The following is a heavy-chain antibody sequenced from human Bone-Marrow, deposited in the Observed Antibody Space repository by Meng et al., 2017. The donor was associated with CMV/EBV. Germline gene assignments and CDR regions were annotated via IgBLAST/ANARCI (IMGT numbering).Heavy chain of an antibody. Sequence: GESLKISCAASGFTFSTYWMGWVRQAPGKGLEWVANIKPDGSEKQYVDSVKGRFTISRDNAENSLYLQMNSLRVEDTAVYYCARHGGWLDFWGQRNLV. J-gene: IGHJ4*02. CDR2: IKPDGSEK. CDR1: GFTFSTYW. D-gene: IGHD5-24*01. CDR3: ARHGGWLDF. V-gene: IGHV3-7*01.